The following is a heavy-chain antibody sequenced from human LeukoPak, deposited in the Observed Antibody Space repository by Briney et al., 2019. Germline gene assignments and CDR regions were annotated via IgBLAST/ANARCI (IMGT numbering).Heavy chain of an antibody. V-gene: IGHV4-39*01. CDR2: IYYSGST. CDR3: ARRSQLGGGAYYFDY. Sequence: PSETLSLTCTVSGGSISSSSYYWGWIRQPPGKGLEWIGSIYYSGSTYYNPSLKSRATISVDTSKNQFSLKLSSVTAADTAVYYCARRSQLGGGAYYFDYWGQGTLVTVSS. CDR1: GGSISSSSYY. J-gene: IGHJ4*02. D-gene: IGHD1-1*01.